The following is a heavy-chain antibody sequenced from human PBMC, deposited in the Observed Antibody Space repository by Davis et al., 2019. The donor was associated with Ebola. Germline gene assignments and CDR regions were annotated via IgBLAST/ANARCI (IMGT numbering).Heavy chain of an antibody. V-gene: IGHV3-74*01. Sequence: GESLKISCAVSRFTFSGHWMHWVRQAPGKGLVWVSQIKSDGSSATYADSVKGRFTISRDNAKNTLYLQMNSLRAEDTAVYYCGSPVVAWGQGTLVTVSS. CDR2: IKSDGSSA. J-gene: IGHJ4*02. D-gene: IGHD2-15*01. CDR3: GSPVVA. CDR1: RFTFSGHW.